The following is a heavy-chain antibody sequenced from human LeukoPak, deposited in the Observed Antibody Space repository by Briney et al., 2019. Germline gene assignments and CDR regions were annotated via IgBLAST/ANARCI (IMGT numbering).Heavy chain of an antibody. CDR1: GGSISSGGYY. CDR3: ARDKEGDSGSSHFDY. Sequence: SETLSLTCTVSGGSISSGGYYWSWIRQHPGKGLEWIGYIYYSGSTYYNPSLKSRVTISVDTSKNQFSLKLSSVTAADTAVYYCARDKEGDSGSSHFDYRGQGTLVTVSS. CDR2: IYYSGST. J-gene: IGHJ4*02. V-gene: IGHV4-31*03. D-gene: IGHD2-21*02.